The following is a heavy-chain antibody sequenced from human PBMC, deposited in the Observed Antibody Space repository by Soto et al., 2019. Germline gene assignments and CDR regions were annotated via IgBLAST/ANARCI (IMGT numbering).Heavy chain of an antibody. V-gene: IGHV4-4*02. Sequence: PSETLSLTCAVSGGSINSDYWWSWVRQPPGKGLEWIGEIYHSGSTNYNPSLKSRVTISVDKSKKYFSLKLNSVTAADTAVYYCATSRFLEWLGSXDVWGQGTTVTVSS. D-gene: IGHD3-3*01. J-gene: IGHJ6*02. CDR1: GGSINSDYW. CDR2: IYHSGST. CDR3: ATSRFLEWLGSXDV.